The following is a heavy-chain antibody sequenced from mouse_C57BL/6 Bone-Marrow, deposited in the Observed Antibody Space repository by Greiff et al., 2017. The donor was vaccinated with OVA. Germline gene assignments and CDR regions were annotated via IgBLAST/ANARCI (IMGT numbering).Heavy chain of an antibody. CDR1: GYTFTSYW. Sequence: QVQLQQPGAELVMPGASVKLSCKASGYTFTSYWMHWVKQRPGQGLEWIGEIDPSDSYTNYNQKFKGKSTLTVDKSSSTAYMQLSSLTSEDSAVSYCARYDYYGSSFPWFAYWGQGTLVTVSA. CDR2: IDPSDSYT. J-gene: IGHJ3*01. D-gene: IGHD1-1*01. V-gene: IGHV1-69*01. CDR3: ARYDYYGSSFPWFAY.